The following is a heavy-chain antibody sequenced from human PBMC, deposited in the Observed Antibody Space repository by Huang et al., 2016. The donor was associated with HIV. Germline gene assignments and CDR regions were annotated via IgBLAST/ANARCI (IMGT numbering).Heavy chain of an antibody. D-gene: IGHD1-1*01. CDR2: NPPEGAT. CDR3: ARHIVHKTGFNPTVGSWNY. CDR1: GGSINVLY. Sequence: QLQLQESGPGVVQPSETLSLTCSVFGGSINVLYWGWIRQCPGKRLEWLWTNPPEGATVNRRAMKNRNAICRDKTKNQVSLRKAARVATDTALDYCARHIVHKTGFNPTVGSWNYGGQGILVAVSS. V-gene: IGHV4-4*08. J-gene: IGHJ4*02.